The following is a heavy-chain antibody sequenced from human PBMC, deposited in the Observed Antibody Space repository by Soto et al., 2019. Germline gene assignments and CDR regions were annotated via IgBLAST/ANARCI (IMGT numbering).Heavy chain of an antibody. J-gene: IGHJ4*02. V-gene: IGHV3-23*01. CDR3: ANVVATLYYFDY. CDR2: ISGSGGST. Sequence: GSLRLSCAASGFTFSSYAMSWVRQAPGKGLEWVSAISGSGGSTYYADSVKGRFTISRDNSKNTLYLQMNSLRAEDTAVYYCANVVATLYYFDYWGQGTLVTVSS. CDR1: GFTFSSYA. D-gene: IGHD5-12*01.